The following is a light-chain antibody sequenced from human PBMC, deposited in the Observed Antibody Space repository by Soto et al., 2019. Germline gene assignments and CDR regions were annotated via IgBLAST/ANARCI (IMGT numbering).Light chain of an antibody. CDR1: SSDVGGYNY. V-gene: IGLV2-14*01. Sequence: QSVLTQPASVSGSPGQSITISCTGTSSDVGGYNYVSWYQQHPGKAPKLMIYEVSNRPSGVSNRFSGSKSGNTASLTISGLQAEGEADYYCSSYTSSSTILIGTGTKVTVL. CDR3: SSYTSSSTIL. CDR2: EVS. J-gene: IGLJ1*01.